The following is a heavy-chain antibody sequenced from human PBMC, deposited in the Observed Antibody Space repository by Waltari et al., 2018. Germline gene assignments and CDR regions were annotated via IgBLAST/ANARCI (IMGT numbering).Heavy chain of an antibody. J-gene: IGHJ6*03. V-gene: IGHV3-49*02. CDR1: GFTFGYYP. CDR3: TRESVLNYYDSSGYSYYYYMDV. Sequence: EVQLVESGGGLVQPGRSLSLSCTASGFTFGYYPMSWVRQAPGTGLEWVGFIRSKAYGGTTEYAASVKGRFTISRDDSKSIAYLQMNSLKTEDTAVYYCTRESVLNYYDSSGYSYYYYMDVWGKGTTVTVSS. D-gene: IGHD3-22*01. CDR2: IRSKAYGGTT.